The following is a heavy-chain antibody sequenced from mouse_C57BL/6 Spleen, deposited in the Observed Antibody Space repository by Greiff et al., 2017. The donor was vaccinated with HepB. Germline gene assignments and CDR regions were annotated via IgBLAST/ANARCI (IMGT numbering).Heavy chain of an antibody. CDR1: GYAFSSSW. J-gene: IGHJ2*01. D-gene: IGHD1-1*02. CDR3: AYGNYFDY. CDR2: IYPGDGDT. V-gene: IGHV1-82*01. Sequence: QVQLQQSGPGLVQPGASVKISCTASGYAFSSSWMNWVQQRPGKGLEWIGRIYPGDGDTNYNGKFKGKATLTADKSSSTAYMQHSSLTSEDSAVYFCAYGNYFDYWGQGTTLTVSS.